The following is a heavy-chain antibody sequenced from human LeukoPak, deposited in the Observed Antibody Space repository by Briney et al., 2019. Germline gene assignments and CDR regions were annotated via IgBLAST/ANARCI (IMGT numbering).Heavy chain of an antibody. CDR1: GGSISSYY. D-gene: IGHD6-13*01. V-gene: IGHV4-39*01. J-gene: IGHJ4*02. CDR2: IYYTGRT. CDR3: ARQVAAAGSNY. Sequence: ASETLSLTCTVSGGSISSYYWSWVRQPPGKGLEWIGSIYYTGRTYSNPSLRSRVTISVDTSKNQFSLKLSSVTASDTAVYYCARQVAAAGSNYWGQGTLVTVSS.